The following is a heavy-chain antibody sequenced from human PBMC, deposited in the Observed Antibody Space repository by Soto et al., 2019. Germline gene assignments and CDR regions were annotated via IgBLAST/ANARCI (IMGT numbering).Heavy chain of an antibody. Sequence: QVQLVQSGAEVKKPGSSVKVSCKASGGTFSSYAISWVRQAPGQGLEWMGGLLPIFGTANYAQKCQGRVTITADESTSTAYMELSSLRSEDTAVYYCARDPGTGTTLYYYYGMDVWGQGTTVTVSS. V-gene: IGHV1-69*01. CDR3: ARDPGTGTTLYYYYGMDV. CDR2: LLPIFGTA. D-gene: IGHD1-7*01. CDR1: GGTFSSYA. J-gene: IGHJ6*02.